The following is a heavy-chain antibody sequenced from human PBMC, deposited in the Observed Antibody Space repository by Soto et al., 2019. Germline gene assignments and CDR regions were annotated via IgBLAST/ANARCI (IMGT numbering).Heavy chain of an antibody. CDR3: AKQVVESYYYYGMDV. D-gene: IGHD3-22*01. CDR2: ISYDGSNK. J-gene: IGHJ6*02. V-gene: IGHV3-30*18. CDR1: GFTFSSYG. Sequence: PGGSLRLSCAASGFTFSSYGMHWVRQAPGKGLEWVAVISYDGSNKYYADSVKGRFTISRDNSKNTLYLQMNSLRAEDTAVYYCAKQVVESYYYYGMDVWGQGTTVTVS.